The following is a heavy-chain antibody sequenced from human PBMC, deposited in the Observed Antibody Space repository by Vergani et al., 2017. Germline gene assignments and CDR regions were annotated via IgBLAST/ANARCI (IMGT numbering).Heavy chain of an antibody. D-gene: IGHD3-22*01. J-gene: IGHJ6*02. CDR3: ARDRPILYDSSGYYYYYGMDV. Sequence: QVQLQESGPGLVKPSQTLSLTCTVSGGSISSGGYYWSWIRQPPGKGLEWIGYIYDSGSTYYNPSLKSRVTISVETSKHQFSLKLSSVTAADTSVYYCARDRPILYDSSGYYYYYGMDVWGQGTTVTVSS. CDR2: IYDSGST. V-gene: IGHV4-31*03. CDR1: GGSISSGGYY.